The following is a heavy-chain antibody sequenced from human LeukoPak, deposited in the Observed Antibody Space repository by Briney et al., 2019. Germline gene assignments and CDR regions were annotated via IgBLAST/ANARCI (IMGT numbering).Heavy chain of an antibody. Sequence: PSETLSLTCTVSGGSISSSSYYWGWIRQPPGKGLEWIGSIYYSGSTYYNPSLKSRVTISVDTSKNQFSLKLSSVTAADTAVYYCARRQVHDYSSWSFNWFDPWGQGTLVTVSS. CDR3: ARRQVHDYSSWSFNWFDP. CDR2: IYYSGST. CDR1: GGSISSSSYY. V-gene: IGHV4-39*01. J-gene: IGHJ5*02. D-gene: IGHD6-13*01.